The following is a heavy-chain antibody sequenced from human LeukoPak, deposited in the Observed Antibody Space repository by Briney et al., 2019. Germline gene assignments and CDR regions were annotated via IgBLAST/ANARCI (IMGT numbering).Heavy chain of an antibody. D-gene: IGHD6-13*01. CDR3: AKDRSRTAAAGTPFDY. CDR2: IRYDGSNK. V-gene: IGHV3-30*02. CDR1: GFTFSSYG. Sequence: PGGSLRLSCAASGFTFSSYGMHWVRQAPGKGLEWVAFIRYDGSNKYYADSVKGRFTISRDNSKNTLYLQMNSLRAEDTAVYYCAKDRSRTAAAGTPFDYWGQGTLVTVSS. J-gene: IGHJ4*02.